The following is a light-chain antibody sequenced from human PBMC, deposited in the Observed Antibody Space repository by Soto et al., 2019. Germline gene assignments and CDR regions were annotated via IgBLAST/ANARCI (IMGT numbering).Light chain of an antibody. CDR1: QGISNY. CDR3: QKYNSXXLT. Sequence: DIQMTQSPSSLSASVGDRVTFTCRTSQGISNYLAWYQQKPGKVPKLLIYAASTLRSGVPSRFSGGGSGTYFTLTISSXXXXDVATYYCQKYNSXXLTFGGGT. CDR2: AAS. V-gene: IGKV1-27*01. J-gene: IGKJ4*01.